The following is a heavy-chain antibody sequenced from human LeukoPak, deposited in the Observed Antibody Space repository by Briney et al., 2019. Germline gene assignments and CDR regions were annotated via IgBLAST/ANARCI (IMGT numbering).Heavy chain of an antibody. CDR1: GFTFGRYW. D-gene: IGHD2-15*01. CDR2: IKEDGSER. J-gene: IGHJ3*02. V-gene: IGHV3-7*01. Sequence: GGSLRLSCAVSGFTFGRYWMGWVRQAPGKGLEWVAHIKEDGSERYYADSVEGRLIMSRDNAKNAVYLQVNSLTAEDTAVYYCTRDQGYCSGGRCYSVFDIWGQGTMVTVSS. CDR3: TRDQGYCSGGRCYSVFDI.